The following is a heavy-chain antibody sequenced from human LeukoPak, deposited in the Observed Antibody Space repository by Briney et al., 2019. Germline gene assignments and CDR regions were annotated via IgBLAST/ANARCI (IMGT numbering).Heavy chain of an antibody. CDR3: ARLGRGYSGYDYVWYFDY. CDR1: DGSITNYD. Sequence: PSETLSLTCTVSDGSITNYDWSWVRQPPGKGLEFIGHVHYSGTANYNPSLRSRVTISIDTSKKHFFLKLKSVTAADTAVYYCARLGRGYSGYDYVWYFDYWGQGTLVTVSS. J-gene: IGHJ4*02. D-gene: IGHD5-12*01. CDR2: VHYSGTA. V-gene: IGHV4-59*08.